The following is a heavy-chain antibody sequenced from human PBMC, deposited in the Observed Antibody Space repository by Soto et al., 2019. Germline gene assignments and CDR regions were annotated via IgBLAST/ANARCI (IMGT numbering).Heavy chain of an antibody. V-gene: IGHV3-33*01. D-gene: IGHD3-10*01. CDR1: GFTFSSYG. CDR3: AGDVPVRQGYGY. J-gene: IGHJ4*02. Sequence: QVQLVESGGGVVQPGRSLRLSCAASGFTFSSYGMHWVRQAPGKGLEWVAVIWYDGSNKYYADSVKGRFTISRDNSKNPRYLQMNSLRAEDTAVYYCAGDVPVRQGYGYWGQGTLVTVSS. CDR2: IWYDGSNK.